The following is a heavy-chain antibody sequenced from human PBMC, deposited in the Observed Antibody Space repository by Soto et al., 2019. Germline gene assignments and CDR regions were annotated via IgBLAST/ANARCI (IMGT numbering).Heavy chain of an antibody. CDR3: ATSPDHCSGGSCYWFDP. J-gene: IGHJ5*02. CDR2: IYYSGST. D-gene: IGHD2-15*01. Sequence: SETLSLTCTVSGGSISSSSYYWGWIRQPPGKGLEWIGSIYYSGSTYYNPSLKSRVTISVDTSKNQFSLKLSSVTAADTAVYYCATSPDHCSGGSCYWFDPWRQGTLVTVSS. V-gene: IGHV4-39*01. CDR1: GGSISSSSYY.